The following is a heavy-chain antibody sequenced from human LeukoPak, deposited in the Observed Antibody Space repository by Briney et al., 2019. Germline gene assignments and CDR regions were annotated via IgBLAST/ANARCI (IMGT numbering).Heavy chain of an antibody. CDR2: INPNSGGT. V-gene: IGHV1/OR15-1*04. CDR1: GYIFTDYY. CDR3: ARVGSIPLPSDY. Sequence: ASVKVSCKASGYIFTDYYMHWVRQAPGQELGWMGRINPNSGGTNYAQKFQGRVTMTRDTSISTAYMELSRLRSDDTAVYYCARVGSIPLPSDYWGQGTLVTVSS. J-gene: IGHJ4*02. D-gene: IGHD3-10*01.